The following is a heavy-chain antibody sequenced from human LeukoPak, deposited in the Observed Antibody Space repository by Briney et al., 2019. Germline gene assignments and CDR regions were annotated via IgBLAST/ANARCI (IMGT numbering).Heavy chain of an antibody. CDR3: ARGGGTSGYFFDY. J-gene: IGHJ4*02. CDR2: IIPILGIA. D-gene: IGHD1-26*01. CDR1: GGTFSSYA. Sequence: SVKVSCKASGGTFSSYAISWVRQAPGQGLEWMGRIIPILGIANYAQKFQGRVTITADKSTSTVYMELRSLRSEDTAIYYCARGGGTSGYFFDYWGQGTLVTVSS. V-gene: IGHV1-69*04.